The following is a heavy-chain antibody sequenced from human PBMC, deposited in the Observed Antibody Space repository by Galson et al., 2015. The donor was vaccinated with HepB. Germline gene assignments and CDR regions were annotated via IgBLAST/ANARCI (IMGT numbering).Heavy chain of an antibody. CDR1: GFTFSSYG. D-gene: IGHD6-13*01. J-gene: IGHJ4*02. CDR3: AKDGNRELVSSVGYYFDY. V-gene: IGHV3-30*02. Sequence: SLRLSCAASGFTFSSYGMHWVRQAPGKGLEWVAFIRYDGSDKYYADSVKGRFTISRDNSKNTLYLQMDSLRAEDTAVYYCAKDGNRELVSSVGYYFDYWGQGTLVTVSS. CDR2: IRYDGSDK.